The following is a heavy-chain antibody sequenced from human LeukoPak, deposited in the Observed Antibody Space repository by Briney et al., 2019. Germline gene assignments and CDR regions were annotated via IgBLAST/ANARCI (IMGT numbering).Heavy chain of an antibody. CDR2: INPDGSEK. D-gene: IGHD3-10*01. Sequence: GGSLRLSCAVSGFTFSRYWMSWVRQAPGKGLEWVANINPDGSEKYYVDSVKGRFTISRDNAKNSLYLQMNSLRAEDTAVYYCASHSYSYGSGSPYFDYWGQGTLVTVSS. J-gene: IGHJ4*02. V-gene: IGHV3-7*01. CDR3: ASHSYSYGSGSPYFDY. CDR1: GFTFSRYW.